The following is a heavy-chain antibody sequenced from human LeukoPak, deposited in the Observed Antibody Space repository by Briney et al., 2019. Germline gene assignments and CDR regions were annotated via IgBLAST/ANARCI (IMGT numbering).Heavy chain of an antibody. D-gene: IGHD3-3*01. V-gene: IGHV1-2*02. CDR3: ARTYYDFWSGPWYYFDY. Sequence: ASVKVSCKASGYTFTGYYMHWVRQAPGQGLEWMGWINPNSGGTNYAQKFQGRVTVTRDTSISTAYMELSRLRSDDTAVYYCARTYYDFWSGPWYYFDYWGQGTLVTVSS. CDR2: INPNSGGT. CDR1: GYTFTGYY. J-gene: IGHJ4*02.